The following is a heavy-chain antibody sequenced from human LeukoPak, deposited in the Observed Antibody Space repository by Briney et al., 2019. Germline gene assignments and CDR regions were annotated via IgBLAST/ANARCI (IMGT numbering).Heavy chain of an antibody. CDR2: IGGSGFST. Sequence: GGSLRLSCAASGFIFSTHSINWVRQAPGKGLEWVSAIGGSGFSTSYADSVKGRFTISRDNSKNTVYLQMNSLRAEDTAVYYCAREANYGEDAFDIRGQGTMVTVSS. CDR1: GFIFSTHS. CDR3: AREANYGEDAFDI. J-gene: IGHJ3*02. D-gene: IGHD5-24*01. V-gene: IGHV3-23*01.